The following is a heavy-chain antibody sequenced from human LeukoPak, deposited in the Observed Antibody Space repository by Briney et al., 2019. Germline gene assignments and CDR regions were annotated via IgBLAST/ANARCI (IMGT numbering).Heavy chain of an antibody. CDR3: ARDPYSSGWYSIDYYYGMDV. CDR2: ISAYNGNT. Sequence: ASVKVSCKASGYTFTSYGISWVRQAPGQGLEWMGWISAYNGNTNYAQKLQGRVTMTTDTSTSTAYMELRSLRSDDTAVYYCARDPYSSGWYSIDYYYGMDVWGQETTVTVSS. CDR1: GYTFTSYG. D-gene: IGHD6-19*01. J-gene: IGHJ6*02. V-gene: IGHV1-18*01.